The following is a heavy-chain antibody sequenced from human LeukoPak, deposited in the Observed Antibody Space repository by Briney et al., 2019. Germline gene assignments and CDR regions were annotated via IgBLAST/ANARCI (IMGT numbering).Heavy chain of an antibody. CDR2: INPNSDGT. V-gene: IGHV1-2*02. D-gene: IGHD3-22*01. Sequence: ASVKVSCKASGYTFTVYYMYWLRQAPGQGLEWMGWINPNSDGTYYAQKFQGRVTMTRDTSISTAYMELSRLTSDDTAVYYCARRVEDSGYNYWGQGTLVTVSS. CDR3: ARRVEDSGYNY. J-gene: IGHJ4*02. CDR1: GYTFTVYY.